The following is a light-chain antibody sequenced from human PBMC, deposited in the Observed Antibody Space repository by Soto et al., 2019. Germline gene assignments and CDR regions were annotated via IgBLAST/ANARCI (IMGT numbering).Light chain of an antibody. J-gene: IGKJ2*01. CDR1: QTVSSTY. CDR3: QQYHSSPYT. V-gene: IGKV3-20*01. Sequence: EIVLTQSPGTLSLSPGERATLSCRASQTVSSTYLGWYQQKPGQAPRLLIYGASSRATGIPERFSGSGYGTDFTLTIARLEPEDFAVYYCQQYHSSPYTFGQGNRLEIK. CDR2: GAS.